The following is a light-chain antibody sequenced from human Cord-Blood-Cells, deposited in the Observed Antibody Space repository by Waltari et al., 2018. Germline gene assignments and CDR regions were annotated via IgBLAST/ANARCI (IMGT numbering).Light chain of an antibody. J-gene: IGKJ2*01. CDR3: QQYGSSPYT. CDR1: QSVSSSY. V-gene: IGKV3-20*01. CDR2: GAS. Sequence: EIVLTQSSGTLSLSPGERATLSCRASQSVSSSYLAWYQQKPGQAPRLLIYGASSRATGIPDRFSGSGSGTDLTLTISRLEPEDFAVYYCQQYGSSPYTFGQGTKLEIK.